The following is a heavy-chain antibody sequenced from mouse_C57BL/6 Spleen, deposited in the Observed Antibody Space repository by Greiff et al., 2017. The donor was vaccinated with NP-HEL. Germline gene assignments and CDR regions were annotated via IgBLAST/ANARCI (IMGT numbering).Heavy chain of an antibody. CDR1: GYTFTSYW. V-gene: IGHV1-7*01. CDR3: VITTVGRGYCDV. CDR2: INPSSGYT. D-gene: IGHD1-1*01. Sequence: VQLQQSGAELAKPGASVKLSCKASGYTFTSYWMHWVKQRPGQGLEWIGYINPSSGYTKYNQKFKDKATLTADKSSSTAYMQLSSLTYEDSAVYYCVITTVGRGYCDVWGTGTTVTVSS. J-gene: IGHJ1*03.